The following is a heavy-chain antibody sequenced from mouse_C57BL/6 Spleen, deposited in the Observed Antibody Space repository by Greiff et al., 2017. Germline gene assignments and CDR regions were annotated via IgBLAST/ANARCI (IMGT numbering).Heavy chain of an antibody. J-gene: IGHJ2*01. CDR3: ARVTTVVAPLDY. V-gene: IGHV1-54*01. D-gene: IGHD1-1*01. CDR1: GYAFTNYL. Sequence: VKLMESGAELVRPGTSVKVSCKASGYAFTNYLIAWVKQRPGQGLEWIGVLNPGSGGTNYNEKFKGKATLTADKSSSTAYMQLSSLTSEDSAVYFCARVTTVVAPLDYRGQGTTLTVSS. CDR2: LNPGSGGT.